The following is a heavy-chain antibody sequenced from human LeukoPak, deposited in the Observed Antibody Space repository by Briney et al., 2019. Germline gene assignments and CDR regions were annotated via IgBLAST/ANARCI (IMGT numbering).Heavy chain of an antibody. J-gene: IGHJ4*02. D-gene: IGHD6-6*01. CDR1: GGSISSGDYY. CDR3: ARQIEYSSTFDY. Sequence: SETLSLTCTVSGGSISSGDYYWSWIRQPPGKGLEWIGYIYYSGSTYYNPSLESRVTISVDTSKNQFSLKLSSVTAADTAVYYCARQIEYSSTFDYWGQGTLVTVSS. V-gene: IGHV4-30-4*01. CDR2: IYYSGST.